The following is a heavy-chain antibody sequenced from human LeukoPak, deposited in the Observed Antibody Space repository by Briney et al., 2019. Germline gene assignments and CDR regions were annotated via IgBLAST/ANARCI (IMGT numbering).Heavy chain of an antibody. D-gene: IGHD3-16*02. CDR3: ARDLNSGYDSYDYVWGSYRLFTSYYFDY. V-gene: IGHV3-20*04. J-gene: IGHJ4*02. CDR1: GFTFDDYG. CDR2: INWNGGST. Sequence: PGGSLRLSCAASGFTFDDYGMSWVRHAPGKGLEWGSGINWNGGSTVYADSVKGRFTISRDNAKNSLYLQMNSLRAEDTALYYCARDLNSGYDSYDYVWGSYRLFTSYYFDYWGQGTLVTVSS.